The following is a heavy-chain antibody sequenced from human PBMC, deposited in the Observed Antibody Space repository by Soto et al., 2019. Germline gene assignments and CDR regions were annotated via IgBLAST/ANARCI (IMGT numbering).Heavy chain of an antibody. J-gene: IGHJ4*02. D-gene: IGHD6-19*01. Sequence: QVQLVESGGGVVQPGRSLRLSCAASGFTFSSYGMHWVRQAPGKGLEWVAVIWYDGSNKYYADSVKGRFTISRDNSKNTLNLQINSLRDEDTAVYDCARDNWYSRGWTADFDYWGQGTLVTVSS. CDR3: ARDNWYSRGWTADFDY. CDR2: IWYDGSNK. CDR1: GFTFSSYG. V-gene: IGHV3-33*01.